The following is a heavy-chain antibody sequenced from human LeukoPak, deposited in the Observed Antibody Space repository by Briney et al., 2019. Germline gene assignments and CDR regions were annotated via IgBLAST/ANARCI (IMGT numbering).Heavy chain of an antibody. V-gene: IGHV1-24*01. CDR2: FDPEDVKT. Sequence: GASVKVSCKVSGYTLTELSMHWVRQAPGKGLEWMGGFDPEDVKTIYAQKFQGRVTMTEDTSTDTAYMELSSLRSEDTAVYYCATDLRRFGELSFDYWGQGTLVTVSS. D-gene: IGHD3-10*01. CDR1: GYTLTELS. J-gene: IGHJ4*02. CDR3: ATDLRRFGELSFDY.